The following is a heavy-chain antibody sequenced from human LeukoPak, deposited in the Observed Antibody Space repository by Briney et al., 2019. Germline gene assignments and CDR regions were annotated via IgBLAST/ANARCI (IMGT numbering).Heavy chain of an antibody. CDR2: IGAYNGNR. CDR1: GYTFSSYG. D-gene: IGHD6-6*01. V-gene: IGHV1-18*01. CDR3: ARHIAARPGYNWFDP. Sequence: ASVKVSCKASGYTFSSYGISWVRQAPGQGLEWMGWIGAYNGNRKYAQKVQGRVTTTTDTSTSTAYMELESLTSDDTAVYYCARHIAARPGYNWFDPWGQGTLVTASS. J-gene: IGHJ5*02.